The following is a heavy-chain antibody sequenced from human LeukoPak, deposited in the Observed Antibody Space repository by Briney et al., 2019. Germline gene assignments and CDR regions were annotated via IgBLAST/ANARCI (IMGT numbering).Heavy chain of an antibody. CDR1: GFTFSSYG. CDR3: ATDMDTSGHFSSFAP. V-gene: IGHV3-30*03. CDR2: IATYGSVT. J-gene: IGHJ5*02. D-gene: IGHD3-22*01. Sequence: RVSLTLSCTASGFTFSSYGMHWVRHAPGKGLEWLGGIATYGSVTYYSNSVKASFTLPRDNSTHTLYMKMGSVRPEATAVYYCATDMDTSGHFSSFAPWGQGARVTVSS.